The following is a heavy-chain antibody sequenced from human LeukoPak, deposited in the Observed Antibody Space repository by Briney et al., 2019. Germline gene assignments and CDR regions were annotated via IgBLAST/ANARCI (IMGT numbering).Heavy chain of an antibody. CDR1: GYTFTGYY. Sequence: ASVKVSCKASGYTFTGYYMHWVRQAPGQGLERMGWINPNSGGTNYAQKFQGRVTMTRDTSISTAYMELSRLRSDDTAVYYCAREGIAARPLQYWGQGTLVTVSS. V-gene: IGHV1-2*02. CDR2: INPNSGGT. J-gene: IGHJ4*02. CDR3: AREGIAARPLQY. D-gene: IGHD6-6*01.